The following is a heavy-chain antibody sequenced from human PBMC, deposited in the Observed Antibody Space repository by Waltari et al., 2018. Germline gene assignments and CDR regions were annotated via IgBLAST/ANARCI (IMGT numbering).Heavy chain of an antibody. CDR2: INAGNGNT. CDR1: GYTFTSYA. J-gene: IGHJ4*02. D-gene: IGHD6-19*01. V-gene: IGHV1-3*01. Sequence: QVQLVQSGAEVKKPGASVKVSGKASGYTFTSYAMLWFRQAPGQRLEWMGWINAGNGNTKYSQKFQGRVTITRDTSASTAYMELSSLRSEDTAVYYCAREGRWGAVAANWGQGTLVTVSS. CDR3: AREGRWGAVAAN.